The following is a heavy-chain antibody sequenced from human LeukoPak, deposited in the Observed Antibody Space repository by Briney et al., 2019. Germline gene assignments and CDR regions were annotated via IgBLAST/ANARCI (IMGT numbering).Heavy chain of an antibody. J-gene: IGHJ4*02. CDR3: AKIKNPNVLRFLEWPPKL. D-gene: IGHD3-3*01. CDR1: GFTFSSYS. CDR2: ISSSSSYI. V-gene: IGHV3-21*01. Sequence: PGESLRLSCAASGFTFSSYSMNWVRQAPGKGLEWVSSISSSSSYIYYADSVKGRFTISRDNAKNTLYLQMNSLRAEDTAVYYCAKIKNPNVLRFLEWPPKLWGQGTLVTVSS.